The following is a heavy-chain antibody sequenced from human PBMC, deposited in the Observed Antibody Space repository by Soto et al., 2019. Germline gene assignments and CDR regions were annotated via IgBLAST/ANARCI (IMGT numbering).Heavy chain of an antibody. V-gene: IGHV4-31*03. D-gene: IGHD3-16*02. CDR2: IYYSGST. J-gene: IGHJ6*02. CDR1: GGSISSGGYY. Sequence: QVQLQESGPGLVKPSQTLSLTCTVSGGSISSGGYYWSWIRQHPGQGLEWIGYIYYSGSTYYNPSLKSRVTISVDTSKNQFSLKLSSVTAADTAVYYCARVSFLDYYYGMDVWGQGTTVTVSS. CDR3: ARVSFLDYYYGMDV.